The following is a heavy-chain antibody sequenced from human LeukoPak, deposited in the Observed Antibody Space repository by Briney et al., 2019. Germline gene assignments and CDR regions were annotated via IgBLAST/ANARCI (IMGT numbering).Heavy chain of an antibody. CDR1: GFTFSSYA. CDR2: IIPILGIA. CDR3: ARDYVEMATLKDFPYYFDY. V-gene: IGHV1-69*04. J-gene: IGHJ4*02. Sequence: GGSLRLSCAASGFTFSSYAISWVRQAPGQGLEWMGRIIPILGIANYAQKFQGRVTITADKSTSTAYMELSSLRSEDTTVYYCARDYVEMATLKDFPYYFDYWGQGTLVTVSS. D-gene: IGHD5-24*01.